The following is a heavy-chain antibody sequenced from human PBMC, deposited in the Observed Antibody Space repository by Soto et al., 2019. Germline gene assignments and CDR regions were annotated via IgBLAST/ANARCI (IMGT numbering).Heavy chain of an antibody. Sequence: AAVKVSWKDSGATFSSYAISWVRQAPGQGLEWMGGIIPIFGTANYAQKFQGRVTITADESTSKAYMELSSLRSEDTAVYYCERDGGSSEGYNWFDPWGQGTLVTVSS. CDR3: ERDGGSSEGYNWFDP. CDR2: IIPIFGTA. V-gene: IGHV1-69*13. CDR1: GATFSSYA. J-gene: IGHJ5*02. D-gene: IGHD6-6*01.